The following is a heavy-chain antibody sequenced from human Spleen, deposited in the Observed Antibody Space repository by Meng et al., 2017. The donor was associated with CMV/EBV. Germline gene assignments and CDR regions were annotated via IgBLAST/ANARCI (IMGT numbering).Heavy chain of an antibody. CDR1: GGSFSGYY. D-gene: IGHD1-1*01. Sequence: ETLSLTCAVYGGSFSGYYWSWVRQAPGKGLEWVANIKEDGSEKYYADSVKGRFTISRDNAKNSLYLQMNSLRAEDTAVYYCARWKPRIDYWGQGTLVTVSS. J-gene: IGHJ4*02. CDR3: ARWKPRIDY. V-gene: IGHV3-7*01. CDR2: IKEDGSEK.